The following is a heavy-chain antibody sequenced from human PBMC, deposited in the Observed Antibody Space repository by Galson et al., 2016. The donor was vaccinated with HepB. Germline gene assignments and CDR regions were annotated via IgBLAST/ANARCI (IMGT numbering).Heavy chain of an antibody. Sequence: SLRLSCAASGFTLKYAMHWVRQAPGKGLEWVAVISFDGSGIHYADSVRGRFTISRDNSKDTLFLQMSSLKADDTAVYYCARDWGILGSSGWYSSSFDLWGQGTVVTVSS. J-gene: IGHJ3*01. CDR1: GFTLKYA. V-gene: IGHV3-30*04. CDR3: ARDWGILGSSGWYSSSFDL. D-gene: IGHD6-19*01. CDR2: ISFDGSGI.